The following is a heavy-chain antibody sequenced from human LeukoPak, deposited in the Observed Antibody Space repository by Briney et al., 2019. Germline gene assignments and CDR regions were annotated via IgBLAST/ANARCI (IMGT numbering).Heavy chain of an antibody. D-gene: IGHD4-17*01. V-gene: IGHV3-74*01. CDR3: ARFEFGDPPIYYYYMDV. J-gene: IGHJ6*03. CDR2: INSDGSST. Sequence: GGSLRLSCAASGFTFSSYWMHWVRQASGKGLVWVSRINSDGSSTSYADSVRGRFSISRDNAKNSVYLQMNSLRAEDTALYYCARFEFGDPPIYYYYMDVWGKGTTVTVSS. CDR1: GFTFSSYW.